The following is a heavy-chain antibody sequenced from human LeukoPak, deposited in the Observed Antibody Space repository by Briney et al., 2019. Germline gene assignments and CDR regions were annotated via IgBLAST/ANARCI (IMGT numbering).Heavy chain of an antibody. CDR2: IYYSGST. J-gene: IGHJ4*02. Sequence: SETLSLTCTVSGGSISSYYWSWIRQPPGKGLEWIGYIYYSGSTNYNPSLKSRVTISVDTSKNQFSLKLSSVTAANTAVYYCARDPKDFYDTSNYLYSDYWGRGTLVTVSS. CDR1: GGSISSYY. D-gene: IGHD3-22*01. CDR3: ARDPKDFYDTSNYLYSDY. V-gene: IGHV4-59*01.